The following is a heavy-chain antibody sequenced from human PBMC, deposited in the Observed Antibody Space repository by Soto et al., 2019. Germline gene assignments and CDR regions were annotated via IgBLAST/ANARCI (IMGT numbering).Heavy chain of an antibody. Sequence: QVQLVESGGGVVQPGRSLRLSCAASGFTFSSYGMHWVRQAPGKGLEWVAVIWYDGSNKYYADSVKGRFTISRDNSKNTLYMQMNSLRAEDTAVYYCARDDYGGSIRTYYYYGMDVWGQGTTVTVSS. CDR3: ARDDYGGSIRTYYYYGMDV. CDR2: IWYDGSNK. V-gene: IGHV3-33*01. J-gene: IGHJ6*02. D-gene: IGHD4-17*01. CDR1: GFTFSSYG.